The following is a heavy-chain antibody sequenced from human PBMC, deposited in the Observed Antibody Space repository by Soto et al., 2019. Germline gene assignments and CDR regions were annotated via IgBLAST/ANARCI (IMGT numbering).Heavy chain of an antibody. CDR3: ATQRGYSSNWFDP. J-gene: IGHJ5*02. CDR2: VYHTGRT. V-gene: IGHV4-61*01. Sequence: PSETLSLTCTVSGGSFKSGSYSWSWIRQPPGKGLEWIGYVYHTGRTSYNPSLKSRVSISMDTSKNQFSLKLSSVTAADTAVYYCATQRGYSSNWFDPWGQGTLVTVSS. D-gene: IGHD5-18*01. CDR1: GGSFKSGSYS.